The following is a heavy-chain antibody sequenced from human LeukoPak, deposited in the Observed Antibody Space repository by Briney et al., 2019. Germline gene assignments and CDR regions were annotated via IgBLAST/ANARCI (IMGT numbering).Heavy chain of an antibody. CDR3: ARGQDYYDFWSGFDY. CDR1: GYTFTSYG. J-gene: IGHJ4*02. Sequence: ASVKVSCKASGYTFTSYGISWVRQAPGQGLEWMGWISAYNGNTNYAQKLQGRVTMTTDTSTSTAYMELRSLRSDDTTVYYCARGQDYYDFWSGFDYWGQGTLVTVSS. D-gene: IGHD3-3*01. V-gene: IGHV1-18*01. CDR2: ISAYNGNT.